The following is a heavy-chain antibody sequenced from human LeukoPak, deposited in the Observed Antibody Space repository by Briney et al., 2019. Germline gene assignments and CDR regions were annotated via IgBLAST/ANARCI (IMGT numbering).Heavy chain of an antibody. V-gene: IGHV1-69*13. CDR1: GGTFSSYA. J-gene: IGHJ4*02. D-gene: IGHD3-9*01. Sequence: GASVKVSCKASGGTFSSYAISWVRQAPGQGLEWMGGIIPIFGTANYAQKFQGRVTITADESTSTAYMELSSLRSEDTAVYYCASAREWDFLTGYYAPPPRWGQGTLVTVSS. CDR2: IIPIFGTA. CDR3: ASAREWDFLTGYYAPPPR.